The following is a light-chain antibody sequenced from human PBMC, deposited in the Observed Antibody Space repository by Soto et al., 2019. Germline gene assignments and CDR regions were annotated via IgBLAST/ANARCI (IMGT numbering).Light chain of an antibody. J-gene: IGKJ1*01. CDR1: QSLYTK. CDR3: QQYLTWPRT. V-gene: IGKV3-15*01. CDR2: ATS. Sequence: EIVMTQSPATLSVSPGERAALSCRASQSLYTKLAWYQQKPGQAPRLLVYATSTRATGIPGRFSGGGSGTEFTLTISSLQSEDFGVYYCQQYLTWPRTFGHGTKVDIK.